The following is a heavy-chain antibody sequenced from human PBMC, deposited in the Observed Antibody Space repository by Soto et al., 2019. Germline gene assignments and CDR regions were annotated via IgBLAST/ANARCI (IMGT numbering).Heavy chain of an antibody. J-gene: IGHJ4*02. V-gene: IGHV3-11*01. CDR3: ARDGVTSSSDY. D-gene: IGHD6-6*01. CDR1: GFTFTDYY. CDR2: ITNSGEAF. Sequence: QVQLVASGGGLVKPGGSLRLSCAASGFTFTDYYMSWIRQAPGKGLEWLSYITNSGEAFYYAGSVKGRFTMSRDNAKNSVYLQRDSLRVEDTAVYFCARDGVTSSSDYWGQGTLVTVSS.